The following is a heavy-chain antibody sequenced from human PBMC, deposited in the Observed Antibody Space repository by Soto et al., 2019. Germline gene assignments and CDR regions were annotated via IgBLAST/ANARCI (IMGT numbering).Heavy chain of an antibody. Sequence: EEQLVESGGGLVQPGGSLRLSCAASGFSLGGFWVHWVRQAPGKGLVWVAHVDGHGSTKYADSVKGRFTVSRDNAKNTVYLQMNSLRAEDTAVYHCARVKGGSADKGDPLDLWGQGILVTVSS. CDR3: ARVKGGSADKGDPLDL. D-gene: IGHD2-15*01. CDR1: GFSLGGFW. J-gene: IGHJ5*02. V-gene: IGHV3-74*03. CDR2: VDGHGST.